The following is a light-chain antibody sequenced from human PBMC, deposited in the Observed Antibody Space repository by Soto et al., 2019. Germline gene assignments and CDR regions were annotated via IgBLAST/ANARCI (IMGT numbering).Light chain of an antibody. CDR3: SSYTSSRAYV. Sequence: QSALTQPASVSGSPGQSITISCAGTRDDIGAYDYVSWYQQHPGNAPKLLVYEVTNRPSGVSDRFSGSKSGNTASLTISGLQAEDEADYYCSSYTSSRAYVFGIGTKVTAL. J-gene: IGLJ1*01. V-gene: IGLV2-14*01. CDR2: EVT. CDR1: RDDIGAYDY.